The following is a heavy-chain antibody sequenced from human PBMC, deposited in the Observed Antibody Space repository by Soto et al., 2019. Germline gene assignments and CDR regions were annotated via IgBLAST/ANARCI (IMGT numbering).Heavy chain of an antibody. CDR1: GFTFDSYP. Sequence: GGSLRLSCAVSGFTFDSYPMHWVRQAPGKGLEWVAVVSYDGTKEYYADSVKGRFTISRDNSKSTLFLQMNSLRADDTAVYYCARAEYSSSWSPYYYYYGMDVWGQGTTVTVSS. CDR3: ARAEYSSSWSPYYYYYGMDV. J-gene: IGHJ6*02. D-gene: IGHD6-13*01. CDR2: VSYDGTKE. V-gene: IGHV3-30*14.